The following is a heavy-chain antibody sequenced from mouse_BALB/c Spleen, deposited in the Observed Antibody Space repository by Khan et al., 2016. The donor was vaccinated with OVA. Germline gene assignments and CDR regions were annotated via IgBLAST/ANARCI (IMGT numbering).Heavy chain of an antibody. D-gene: IGHD1-1*01. CDR3: ARRGLRWAFAY. Sequence: VQLQQSGAELAKPGASVKMSCKASGYTFINYWILWVKQRPGQGLEWIGYINPSTGYTEYNQNFKDKATLTADKSSSTAYMQRSSLTSEDSAVYYCARRGLRWAFAYWGQGTTLTVSS. CDR1: GYTFINYW. V-gene: IGHV1-7*01. CDR2: INPSTGYT. J-gene: IGHJ2*01.